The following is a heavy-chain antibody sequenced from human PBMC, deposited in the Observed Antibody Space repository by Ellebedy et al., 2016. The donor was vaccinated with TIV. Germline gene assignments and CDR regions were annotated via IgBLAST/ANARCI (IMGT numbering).Heavy chain of an antibody. CDR3: ARDPAQEDFGAIDY. Sequence: GGSLRLSXAASGFTFSRYGMHWVHQAPGKGLEWVAVICHYGNTKNYADSVKGRFTISRDNSKNMLNLQMNSLRAEDSAVYYCARDPAQEDFGAIDYWGQGTLVTVSS. J-gene: IGHJ4*02. V-gene: IGHV3-33*01. CDR1: GFTFSRYG. CDR2: ICHYGNTK. D-gene: IGHD3-16*01.